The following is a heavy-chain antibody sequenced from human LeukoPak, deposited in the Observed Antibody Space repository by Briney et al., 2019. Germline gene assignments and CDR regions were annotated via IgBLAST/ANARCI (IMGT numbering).Heavy chain of an antibody. D-gene: IGHD6-13*01. V-gene: IGHV3-23*01. CDR3: AKGRYSSSWYYFDY. CDR1: GFTSSSYA. CDR2: ISGSGGST. J-gene: IGHJ4*02. Sequence: GESLRLSCAASGFTSSSYAMSWVRQAPGKGLEWVSAISGSGGSTYYADSVKGRFTISRDNSKNTLYLQMNSLRAEDTAVYYCAKGRYSSSWYYFDYWGQGTLVTVSS.